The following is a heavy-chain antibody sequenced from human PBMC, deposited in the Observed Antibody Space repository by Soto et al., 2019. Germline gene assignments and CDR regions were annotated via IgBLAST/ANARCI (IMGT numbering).Heavy chain of an antibody. J-gene: IGHJ4*02. V-gene: IGHV4-59*01. D-gene: IGHD3-22*01. CDR3: ARGTRASSGSFDY. CDR1: GGSISGYY. CDR2: IYYSGST. Sequence: SETLSLTCTVSGGSISGYYWIWIRQPPGKGLEWIGYIYYSGSTNYNPSLKSRVTISVDTSKNQFSLKLSSVTAADTAVYYCARGTRASSGSFDYWGQGTLVTVSS.